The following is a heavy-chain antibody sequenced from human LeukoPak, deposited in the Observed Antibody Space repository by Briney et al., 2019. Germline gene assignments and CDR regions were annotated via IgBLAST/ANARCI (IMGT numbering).Heavy chain of an antibody. Sequence: LSGGSLRLSCAASGFTFSSYEMNWVRQAPGKGLEWVSYISSSGSTIYYADSVKGRFTISRDNAKNSLYLQMNSLRAEETAVYYWARGGGILQLDSGIDYWGQGTLVTVSS. V-gene: IGHV3-48*03. D-gene: IGHD1-1*01. CDR3: ARGGGILQLDSGIDY. CDR2: ISSSGSTI. CDR1: GFTFSSYE. J-gene: IGHJ4*02.